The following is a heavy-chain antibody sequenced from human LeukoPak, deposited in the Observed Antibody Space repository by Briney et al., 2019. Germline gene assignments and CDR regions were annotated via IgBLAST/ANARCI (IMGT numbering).Heavy chain of an antibody. CDR2: ISSSSTYI. J-gene: IGHJ4*02. D-gene: IGHD1-14*01. Sequence: GGSLRLSCAASGFTFSTYSMNWVRQAPGQGLEWVSSISSSSTYIYYADSVKGRFTISRDNSKNSLYLQMNSLRAEDTAVYYCARWDRFHGVWGQGTLVTVSS. V-gene: IGHV3-21*01. CDR3: ARWDRFHGV. CDR1: GFTFSTYS.